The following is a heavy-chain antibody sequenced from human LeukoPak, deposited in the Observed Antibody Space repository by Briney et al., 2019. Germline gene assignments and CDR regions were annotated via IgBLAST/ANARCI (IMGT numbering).Heavy chain of an antibody. CDR2: ISGSGGST. CDR3: AKIRGIAAAGTSGY. CDR1: GFTFSSYA. Sequence: GGSLRLSCAASGFTFSSYAMSWVRQAPGKGLEWVSAISGSGGSTYYADSVKGRFTISRDNSKNTLYLQMNSLRAEDTAVHYCAKIRGIAAAGTSGYWGQGTLVTVSS. J-gene: IGHJ4*02. V-gene: IGHV3-23*01. D-gene: IGHD6-13*01.